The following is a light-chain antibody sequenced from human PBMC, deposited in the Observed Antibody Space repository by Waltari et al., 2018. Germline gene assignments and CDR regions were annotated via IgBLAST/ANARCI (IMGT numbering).Light chain of an antibody. CDR1: RSAIGTSES. J-gene: IGLJ2*01. Sequence: QSGLTQPPSASGSPGQSVTISCTGTRSAIGTSESVARYQLHPGKAPKLLIYAVANRPSGVSVRFSGSKSGNTASLTVSGLQAEDEADYFCSSYGGSNNLLFGGGTKLTV. V-gene: IGLV2-8*01. CDR3: SSYGGSNNLL. CDR2: AVA.